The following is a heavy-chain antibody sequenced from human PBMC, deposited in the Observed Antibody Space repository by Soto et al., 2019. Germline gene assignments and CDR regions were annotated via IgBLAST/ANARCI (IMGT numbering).Heavy chain of an antibody. D-gene: IGHD2-2*01. CDR1: GFTFTSSA. V-gene: IGHV1-58*01. Sequence: ASVKVSCKASGFTFTSSAVQWVRQARGQRLEGIGWIVVGSGNTNYAQKVQERATLTRDLSTRTAYMELSSLRSEDTAVYYRAAGERIVVVPAAIDYYYYGMDVWGQGTTVTVSS. CDR2: IVVGSGNT. J-gene: IGHJ6*02. CDR3: AAGERIVVVPAAIDYYYYGMDV.